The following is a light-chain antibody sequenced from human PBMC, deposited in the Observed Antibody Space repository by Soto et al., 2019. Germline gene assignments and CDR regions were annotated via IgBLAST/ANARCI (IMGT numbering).Light chain of an antibody. Sequence: EIVMTQSPATLSVSPGERATLSCRASQSVSSNLAWYQQKPGQAPRLLIYGASTRATGIPARFSGSGSGTEFTLTISSLQYEDFALYYCQQYNNWPQTFGQGTKVEIK. V-gene: IGKV3-15*01. CDR2: GAS. CDR3: QQYNNWPQT. J-gene: IGKJ1*01. CDR1: QSVSSN.